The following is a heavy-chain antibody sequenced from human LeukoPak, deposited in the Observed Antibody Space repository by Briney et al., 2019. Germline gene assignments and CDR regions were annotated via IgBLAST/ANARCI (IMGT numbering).Heavy chain of an antibody. CDR1: GFTFSSYG. CDR3: AKNLLKGTSYYYGMDV. J-gene: IGHJ6*02. Sequence: PGRSLRLSCAASGFTFSSYGMHCVRQAPGKGLEWVAVISYDGSNKYYADSVKGRFTISRDNSKNTLYLQMNSLRAEDTAVYYCAKNLLKGTSYYYGMDVWGQGTTVTVSS. V-gene: IGHV3-30*18. D-gene: IGHD2-2*01. CDR2: ISYDGSNK.